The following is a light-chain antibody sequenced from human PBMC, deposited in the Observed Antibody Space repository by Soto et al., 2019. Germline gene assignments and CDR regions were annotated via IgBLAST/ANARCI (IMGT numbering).Light chain of an antibody. Sequence: EIVLTHSPSTLSLSPGLRSTLSCRASQSVSNNYLAWYQQKPGQAPRLLIYGASNRATGIPDRLSGSGSGTEFTLTISRMEPEDFAAYYCQQYGSPGTFGQGTKVDIK. CDR3: QQYGSPGT. V-gene: IGKV3-20*01. J-gene: IGKJ1*01. CDR1: QSVSNNY. CDR2: GAS.